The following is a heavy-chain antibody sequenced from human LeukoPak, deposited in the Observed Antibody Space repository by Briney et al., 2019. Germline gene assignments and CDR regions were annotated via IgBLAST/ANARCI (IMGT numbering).Heavy chain of an antibody. J-gene: IGHJ4*02. Sequence: PSETLSLTCAVHGGSFSGYYWSWIRQPPGKGLEWIREINHSGTTNYNPSLKSRVTISVDTSKNQFSLKLTSVTAADTAVYYCARAGDRSGYSDYWGQGTLVTVSS. CDR3: ARAGDRSGYSDY. D-gene: IGHD3-22*01. V-gene: IGHV4-34*01. CDR1: GGSFSGYY. CDR2: INHSGTT.